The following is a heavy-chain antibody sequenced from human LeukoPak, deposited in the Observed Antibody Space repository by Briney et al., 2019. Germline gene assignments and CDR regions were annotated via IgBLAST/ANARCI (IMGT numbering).Heavy chain of an antibody. J-gene: IGHJ6*03. V-gene: IGHV4-39*01. CDR1: GGSISSSSYY. CDR3: VRRGIYCSSTSCFYYYYYMDV. CDR2: IYYSGST. Sequence: SETLSLTCTVSGGSISSSSYYWGWIRQPPGKGLEWIGSIYYSGSTYYNPSLKSRVTISVDTSKNQFSLKLSSVTAADTAVYYCVRRGIYCSSTSCFYYYYYMDVWGKGTTVTVSS. D-gene: IGHD2-2*01.